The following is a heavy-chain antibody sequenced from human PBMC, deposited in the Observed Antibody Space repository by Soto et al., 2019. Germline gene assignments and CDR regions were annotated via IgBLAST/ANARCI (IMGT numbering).Heavy chain of an antibody. D-gene: IGHD1-1*01. V-gene: IGHV1-46*01. CDR3: ARAYNWNDVLDY. Sequence: SVKVSCKASGYTFTNYYMHWVRQAPGQGLEWMGIINPGGRSTNYAQKFQGRVTMTRDTSTGTVFMELSSLRSEDTAVYYCARAYNWNDVLDYWGQGTLVTVSS. CDR2: INPGGRST. CDR1: GYTFTNYY. J-gene: IGHJ4*02.